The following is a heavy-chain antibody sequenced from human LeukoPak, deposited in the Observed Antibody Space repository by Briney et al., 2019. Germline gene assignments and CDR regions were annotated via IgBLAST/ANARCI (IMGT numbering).Heavy chain of an antibody. Sequence: GASEKVSCKASGYTFTSYYMHWVRQAPGQGLEWMGIINPSGGSTSYAQKFQGRVTMTRDTSTSTVYMELSSLRSEDTAVYYCARDLVGATKGDYWGQGTLVTVSS. D-gene: IGHD1-26*01. CDR3: ARDLVGATKGDY. J-gene: IGHJ4*02. CDR1: GYTFTSYY. V-gene: IGHV1-46*01. CDR2: INPSGGST.